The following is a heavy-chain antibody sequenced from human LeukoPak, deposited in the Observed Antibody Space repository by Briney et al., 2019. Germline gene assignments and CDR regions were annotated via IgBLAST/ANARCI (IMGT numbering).Heavy chain of an antibody. CDR3: ARDRLAVAANNWFDP. J-gene: IGHJ5*02. D-gene: IGHD6-19*01. Sequence: ASVKVSYKASGYTFTGYYTHWVRQAPGQGLEWMGWINPNSGGTNYAQKFQGRVTMTRDTSISTAYMELSRLRSDDTAVYYCARDRLAVAANNWFDPWGQGTLVTVSS. CDR1: GYTFTGYY. CDR2: INPNSGGT. V-gene: IGHV1-2*02.